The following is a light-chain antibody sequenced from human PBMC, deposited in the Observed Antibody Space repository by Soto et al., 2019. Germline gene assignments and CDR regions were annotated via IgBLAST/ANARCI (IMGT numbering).Light chain of an antibody. J-gene: IGKJ2*01. CDR3: QQYGSSPYT. Sequence: EIVLTQSPGTLSLSPGERATLSCRASQSIVRSYLARYQQKPGQAPRLLIYGASSRATGIPDRFSGSGSGTDFTLTISRLEPEDFAVYYCQQYGSSPYTFGQGTKLEIK. V-gene: IGKV3-20*01. CDR1: QSIVRSY. CDR2: GAS.